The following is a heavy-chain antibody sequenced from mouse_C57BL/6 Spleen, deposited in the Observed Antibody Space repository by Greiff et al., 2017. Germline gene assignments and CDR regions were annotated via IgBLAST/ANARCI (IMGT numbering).Heavy chain of an antibody. D-gene: IGHD2-5*01. J-gene: IGHJ2*01. CDR3: ARGDSNHGDY. CDR1: GYTFTDYY. V-gene: IGHV1-76*01. Sequence: VQLQQSGAELVRPGASVKLSCKASGYTFTDYYINWVKQRPGQGLEWIARIYPGSGNTYYNEKFKGKATLTAEKSSSTAYMQLSSLTSEDSAVYFCARGDSNHGDYWGQGTTLTVSS. CDR2: IYPGSGNT.